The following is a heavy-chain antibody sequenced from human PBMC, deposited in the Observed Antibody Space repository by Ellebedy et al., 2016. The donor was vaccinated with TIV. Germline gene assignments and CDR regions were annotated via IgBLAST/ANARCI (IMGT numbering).Heavy chain of an antibody. J-gene: IGHJ3*01. V-gene: IGHV3-23*01. D-gene: IGHD3-16*01. Sequence: GESLKISCATSGFTFDNFAMRWFRQAPGKGLEWVSAITGSGDRTFYADSVKGRFTVSRDTSKNTLYLQMNSLRAEDTAIYYCAKDQVGGDGRWVFDLWGQGTMVTVSS. CDR3: AKDQVGGDGRWVFDL. CDR2: ITGSGDRT. CDR1: GFTFDNFA.